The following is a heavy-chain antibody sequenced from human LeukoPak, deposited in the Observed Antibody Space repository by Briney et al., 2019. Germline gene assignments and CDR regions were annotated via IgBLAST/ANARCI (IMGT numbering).Heavy chain of an antibody. D-gene: IGHD6-13*01. Sequence: SETLSLTCTVSGASISPLYWSWIRQAPGKALEFIGYIYDSGAANYNPSLKSRATLSVDTSKNQFSLKLTSVTAADTAVYYCARGGVAAKYYFDYWGQGILVTVSS. CDR1: GASISPLY. CDR3: ARGGVAAKYYFDY. CDR2: IYDSGAA. V-gene: IGHV4-59*11. J-gene: IGHJ4*02.